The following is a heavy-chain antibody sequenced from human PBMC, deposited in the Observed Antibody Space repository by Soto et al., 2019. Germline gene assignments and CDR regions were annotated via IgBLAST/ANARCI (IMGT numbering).Heavy chain of an antibody. D-gene: IGHD6-19*01. J-gene: IGHJ5*02. CDR3: ARDHVVAIAVAGPNWFYP. Sequence: ASVKVSCKAFGYTFTSYSIHWVRQAPGQRLEWMGWINAGNGNTKYSQKFQGRVTITRDTSASTAYMELTSLRSEDTAVYYCARDHVVAIAVAGPNWFYPWGQGTLVTVSS. CDR2: INAGNGNT. V-gene: IGHV1-3*01. CDR1: GYTFTSYS.